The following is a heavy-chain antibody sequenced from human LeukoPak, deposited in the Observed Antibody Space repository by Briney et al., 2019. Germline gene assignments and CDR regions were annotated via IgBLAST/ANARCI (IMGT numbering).Heavy chain of an antibody. V-gene: IGHV3-7*03. J-gene: IGHJ3*01. CDR2: INSDGSEG. D-gene: IGHD6-6*01. Sequence: GGSLRLSCAASGFTFSGFWMSWSRQAPGKGLEWMASINSDGSEGYYADVVKGRFTISRDNAKNSLYLQINSLRAEDTAVYYCARSSYSSSSSVWGQGTMVTVSS. CDR1: GFTFSGFW. CDR3: ARSSYSSSSSV.